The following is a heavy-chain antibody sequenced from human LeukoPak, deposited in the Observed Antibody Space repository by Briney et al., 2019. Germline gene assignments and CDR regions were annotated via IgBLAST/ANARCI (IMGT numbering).Heavy chain of an antibody. CDR2: IRSKANSYAT. Sequence: PGGSLRLSCAASGFTISGSAMHWVRQASGKGLEWVGRIRSKANSYATAYAASVKGRFTISRDDSKNTAYLQMNSLKTEDTAVYYCTRREAVAGRSVDYWGQGTLDTVSS. CDR1: GFTISGSA. J-gene: IGHJ4*02. CDR3: TRREAVAGRSVDY. V-gene: IGHV3-73*01. D-gene: IGHD6-19*01.